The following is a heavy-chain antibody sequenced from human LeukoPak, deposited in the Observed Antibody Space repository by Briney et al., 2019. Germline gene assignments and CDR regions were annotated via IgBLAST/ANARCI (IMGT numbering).Heavy chain of an antibody. CDR3: AKDRGFTLRDGGMLDY. V-gene: IGHV3-23*01. J-gene: IGHJ4*02. CDR2: ISGRGGDT. Sequence: GGSLRLSCAASGFSFSTFAMNWVRQVPGKGLEWVSGISGRGGDTYDAESVRGRFTISRDDSKNNLYLQMTSLRAEDTAIYYCAKDRGFTLRDGGMLDYWGRGTLVTVSS. CDR1: GFSFSTFA. D-gene: IGHD5-24*01.